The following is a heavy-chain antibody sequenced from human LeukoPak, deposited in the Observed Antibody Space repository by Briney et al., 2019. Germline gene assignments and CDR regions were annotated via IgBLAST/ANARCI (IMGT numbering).Heavy chain of an antibody. V-gene: IGHV3-23*01. D-gene: IGHD3-10*02. Sequence: GGSLRLSCAASGFTFSSYAMSWVRQAPGKGLEWVSAISGSGGSTYYADPVKGRFTISRDNAKNSLYLQMNSLRAEDTAVYYCAELGITMIGGVWGKGTTVTISS. J-gene: IGHJ6*04. CDR3: AELGITMIGGV. CDR1: GFTFSSYA. CDR2: ISGSGGST.